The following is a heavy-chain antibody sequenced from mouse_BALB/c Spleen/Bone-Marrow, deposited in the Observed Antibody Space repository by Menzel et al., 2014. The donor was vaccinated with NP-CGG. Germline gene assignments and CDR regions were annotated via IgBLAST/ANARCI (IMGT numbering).Heavy chain of an antibody. V-gene: IGHV1-7*01. CDR1: GYTFTSYW. CDR3: ARRAYGGSYGFAY. D-gene: IGHD1-1*01. J-gene: IGHJ3*01. CDR2: INPSTDYT. Sequence: VMLVEPGAELAKPGASLKMSCKASGYTFTSYWMHWVKQRPGQGLEWIGYINPSTDYTEYNQKFKDKATLTADKSSSTAFMQLSSLTSEDSAVYYCARRAYGGSYGFAYWGQGTLVTVSA.